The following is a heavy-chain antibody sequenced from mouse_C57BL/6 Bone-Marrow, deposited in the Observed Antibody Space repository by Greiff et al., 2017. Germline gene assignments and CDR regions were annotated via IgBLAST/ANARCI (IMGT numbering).Heavy chain of an antibody. J-gene: IGHJ3*01. V-gene: IGHV1-59*01. CDR1: GYTFTSYW. Sequence: VKLQQPGAELVRPGTSVKLSCKASGYTFTSYWMHWVKQRPGQGLEWIGVIDPSDSYTNYNQKFKGKATLTVDTSSSTAYMQLSSLTSEDSAVYYCARCDYDWFAYWGQGTLVTVSA. D-gene: IGHD2-4*01. CDR3: ARCDYDWFAY. CDR2: IDPSDSYT.